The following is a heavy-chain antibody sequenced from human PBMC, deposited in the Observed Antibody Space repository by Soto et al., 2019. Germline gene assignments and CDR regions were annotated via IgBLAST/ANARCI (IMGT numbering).Heavy chain of an antibody. J-gene: IGHJ4*02. D-gene: IGHD3-10*01. CDR3: ARGGGGTKVRGVRLFDY. CDR1: GGSFSGYY. V-gene: IGHV4-34*01. CDR2: INHSGST. Sequence: QVQLQQWGAGLLKPSETLSLTCAVYGGSFSGYYWSWIRQPPGKGLEWIGEINHSGSTNYNPSLKSRVTISVDTSKNQFSLKLSSVTAADTAVYYCARGGGGTKVRGVRLFDYWGQGTLVTVSS.